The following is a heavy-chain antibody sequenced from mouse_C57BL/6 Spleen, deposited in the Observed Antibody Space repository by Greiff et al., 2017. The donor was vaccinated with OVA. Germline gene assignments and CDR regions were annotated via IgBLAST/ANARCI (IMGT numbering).Heavy chain of an antibody. CDR2: IYPGDGDT. D-gene: IGHD4-1*02. CDR3: AASTGTGDFDY. V-gene: IGHV1-82*01. Sequence: QVQLQQSGPELVKPGASVKISCKASGYAFSSSWMNWVKQRPGKGLEWIGRIYPGDGDTNYNGKFKGKATLTADKSSSTAYMQLSSLTSEDSAVYFCAASTGTGDFDYWGQGTTLTVSS. CDR1: GYAFSSSW. J-gene: IGHJ2*01.